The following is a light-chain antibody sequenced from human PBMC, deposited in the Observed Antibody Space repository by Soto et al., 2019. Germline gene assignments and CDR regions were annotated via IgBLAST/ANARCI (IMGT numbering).Light chain of an antibody. CDR1: QSIGKY. CDR3: QHSYSSLPWT. Sequence: DIQMTQSPSSLSASVGDRVTITCRASQSIGKYLNWYQQKPGKAPRLLINAASSLQSGVPSRFSGSGSGSGFTLTISNMQPEDFATYYGQHSYSSLPWTFAPGTTVDIK. J-gene: IGKJ1*01. CDR2: AAS. V-gene: IGKV1-39*01.